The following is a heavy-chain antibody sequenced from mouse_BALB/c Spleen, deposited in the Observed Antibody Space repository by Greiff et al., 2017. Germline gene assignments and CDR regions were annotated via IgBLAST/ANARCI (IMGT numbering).Heavy chain of an antibody. V-gene: IGHV5-17*02. CDR1: GFTFSSFG. J-gene: IGHJ4*01. D-gene: IGHD2-10*02. Sequence: EVMLVESGGGLVQPGGSRKLSCAASGFTFSSFGMHWVRQAPEKGLEWVAYISSGSSTIYYADTVKGRFTISRDNPKNTLFLQMTSLRSEDTAMYYCARKYGNGYAMDYWGQGTSVTVSS. CDR3: ARKYGNGYAMDY. CDR2: ISSGSSTI.